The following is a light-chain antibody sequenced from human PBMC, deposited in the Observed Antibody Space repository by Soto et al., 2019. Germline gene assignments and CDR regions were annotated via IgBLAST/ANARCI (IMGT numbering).Light chain of an antibody. CDR2: GNS. CDR3: QSYDSSLSRYV. CDR1: SCNIGAGYD. Sequence: QSVLTQPPSVSGAPGQRVTISCTGSSCNIGAGYDVHWYQQLPGTAPKLLIYGNSNRPSGVPDRFSGSKSGTSASLAITGLQAEDEADYYCQSYDSSLSRYVFGTGTKLTVL. J-gene: IGLJ1*01. V-gene: IGLV1-40*01.